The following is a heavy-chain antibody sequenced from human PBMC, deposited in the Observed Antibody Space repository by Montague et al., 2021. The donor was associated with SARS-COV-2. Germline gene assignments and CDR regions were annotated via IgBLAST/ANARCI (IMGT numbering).Heavy chain of an antibody. D-gene: IGHD3-10*01. Sequence: SLRFSCAASGFTVSSNYMSWVRQAPGKGLEWVSLIYSSGRTSYADSVKGRFTMSRDNSKNTLYLQMNSLRAEDTAVYYCARDFGESRDHWGQGTLVTVSP. CDR3: ARDFGESRDH. V-gene: IGHV3-53*01. CDR2: IYSSGRT. J-gene: IGHJ4*02. CDR1: GFTVSSNY.